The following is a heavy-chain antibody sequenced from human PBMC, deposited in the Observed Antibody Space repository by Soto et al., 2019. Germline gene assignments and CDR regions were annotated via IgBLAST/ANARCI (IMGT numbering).Heavy chain of an antibody. V-gene: IGHV5-51*01. J-gene: IGHJ6*02. Sequence: PXESVKISFKGFGYTFTNYWIGWVRQMPGKGPEWMGIIYPGDSDTKYNPSFQGQVTISADKSITTTYLQWSSLKASDTAIYYCAASVFYYGMDVWGQGTTVTVS. CDR2: IYPGDSDT. CDR3: AASVFYYGMDV. CDR1: GYTFTNYW.